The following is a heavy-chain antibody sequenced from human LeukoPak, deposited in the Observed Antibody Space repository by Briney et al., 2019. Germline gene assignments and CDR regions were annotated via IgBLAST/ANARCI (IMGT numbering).Heavy chain of an antibody. CDR2: INHSGST. J-gene: IGHJ4*02. D-gene: IGHD4-23*01. Sequence: PSETLSLTCAVYGGSFIDYYWSWIRQPPGKGLEWIGDINHSGSTNYNPSLESRVTISEDMSKNQSSLTRRSVTAADTAVYYCARGSGYGGNTVFGYWGQGTLVTVSS. CDR1: GGSFIDYY. CDR3: ARGSGYGGNTVFGY. V-gene: IGHV4-34*01.